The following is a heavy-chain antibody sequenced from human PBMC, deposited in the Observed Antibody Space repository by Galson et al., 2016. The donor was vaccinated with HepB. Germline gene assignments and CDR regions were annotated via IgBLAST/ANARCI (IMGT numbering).Heavy chain of an antibody. CDR2: ISHDGSNK. Sequence: SLRLSCAASGFTFSNHGMHWVRQAPGKGLEWVAVISHDGSNKYFAGSVKGRFTISRDNPKNTLYLQMNSLRAEDTAVYYCARDHLEYSFSGSYYNAWGSPDYWGQGTLVTVSS. CDR3: ARDHLEYSFSGSYYNAWGSPDY. V-gene: IGHV3-30*19. CDR1: GFTFSNHG. J-gene: IGHJ4*02. D-gene: IGHD3-10*01.